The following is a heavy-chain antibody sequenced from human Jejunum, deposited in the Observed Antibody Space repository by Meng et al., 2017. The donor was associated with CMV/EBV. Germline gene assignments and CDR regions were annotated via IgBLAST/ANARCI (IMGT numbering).Heavy chain of an antibody. J-gene: IGHJ4*02. D-gene: IGHD3-10*01. V-gene: IGHV3-30-3*01. CDR1: TYA. CDR3: ARVGNYGSGSYTSTYYFNY. Sequence: TYAMHWVRQAPGKGLEWVAVISYDGSNKYSADSVKGRFTISRDNSKNTLYLQMNSLRAEDTAVYYCARVGNYGSGSYTSTYYFNYWGQGTLVTVSS. CDR2: ISYDGSNK.